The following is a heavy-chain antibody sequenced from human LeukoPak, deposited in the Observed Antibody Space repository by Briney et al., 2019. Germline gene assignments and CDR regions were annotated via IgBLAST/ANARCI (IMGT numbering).Heavy chain of an antibody. J-gene: IGHJ4*02. CDR2: ISSSGSTI. CDR3: AREVHPPYDILTGYNY. CDR1: GFTFSDYY. Sequence: PGGSLRLSCAASGFTFSDYYMSWILQAPGKGLEWVSYISSSGSTIYYADSVEGRFTISRDNAKNSLYLQMNSLRAEDTAVYYCAREVHPPYDILTGYNYWGQGTLVTVSS. D-gene: IGHD3-9*01. V-gene: IGHV3-11*04.